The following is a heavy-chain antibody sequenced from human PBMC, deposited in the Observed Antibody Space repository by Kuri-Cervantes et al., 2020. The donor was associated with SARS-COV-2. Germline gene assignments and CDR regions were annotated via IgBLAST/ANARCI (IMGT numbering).Heavy chain of an antibody. V-gene: IGHV3-64D*08. CDR1: GFTFSSYA. D-gene: IGHD2-2*02. Sequence: GESLKISCSASGFTFSSYAMHWVRQAPEKGLEYVSAISSNGGSTYYADSVKGRFTISRDNSKNTLYPQMSSLRAEDTAVYYCVKGYCSSTSCYRGGYWGQGTLVTVSS. CDR3: VKGYCSSTSCYRGGY. CDR2: ISSNGGST. J-gene: IGHJ4*02.